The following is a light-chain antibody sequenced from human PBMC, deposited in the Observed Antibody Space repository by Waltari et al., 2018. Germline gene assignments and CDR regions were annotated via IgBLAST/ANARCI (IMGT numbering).Light chain of an antibody. CDR1: SSDVGNYNL. CDR2: EVT. J-gene: IGLJ1*01. Sequence: QSGLTQPASVSGSPGQSITISCTGTSSDVGNYNLVSWYQQYAGKAPKLMVFEVTKRACVVSDRFSGSKSGNTASLAISGLQSEDEADYYCCSYVGLGIYVFGTGTKVTVL. CDR3: CSYVGLGIYV. V-gene: IGLV2-23*02.